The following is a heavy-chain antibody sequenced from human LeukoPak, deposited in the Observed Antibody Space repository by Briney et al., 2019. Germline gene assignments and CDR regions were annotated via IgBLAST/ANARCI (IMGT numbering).Heavy chain of an antibody. CDR2: IYHSGST. CDR1: GYSISSGYY. V-gene: IGHV4-38-2*02. Sequence: PSETLSLTCTVSGYSISSGYYWGWIRQPPGKGLEWIGSIYHSGSTYYNPSLKSRVTISVDTSKNQFSLKLSSVTAADTAVYYCASLDSSSLAFDYWGQGTLVTVSS. CDR3: ASLDSSSLAFDY. J-gene: IGHJ4*02. D-gene: IGHD6-13*01.